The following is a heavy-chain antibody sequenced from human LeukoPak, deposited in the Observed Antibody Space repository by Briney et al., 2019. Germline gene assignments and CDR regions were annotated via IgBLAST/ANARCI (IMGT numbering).Heavy chain of an antibody. Sequence: ASVKVSCKASGYTFTGYYMHWVRQAPGQGLEWMGIINPSGGSTSYAQKFQGRVTMTRDMSTSTVYMELSSLRSEDTAVYYCARGAVRGAQLGWFDPWGQGTLVTVSS. CDR1: GYTFTGYY. CDR2: INPSGGST. D-gene: IGHD3-10*01. CDR3: ARGAVRGAQLGWFDP. J-gene: IGHJ5*02. V-gene: IGHV1-46*01.